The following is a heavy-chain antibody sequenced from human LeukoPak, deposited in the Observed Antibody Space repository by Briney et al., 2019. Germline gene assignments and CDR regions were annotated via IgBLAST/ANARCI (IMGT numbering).Heavy chain of an antibody. CDR3: GRFTRSGDSVY. J-gene: IGHJ4*02. CDR1: GFTFSSYW. CDR2: IKQDGSEK. V-gene: IGHV3-7*04. D-gene: IGHD7-27*01. Sequence: GGSLRLSCAASGFTFSSYWMSWVRQAPGKGLEWVANIKQDGSEKQYVDSVKGRFAISRDNAEISLYLQMNSLKAEDTAVYYCGRFTRSGDSVYWGQGTLVTVSS.